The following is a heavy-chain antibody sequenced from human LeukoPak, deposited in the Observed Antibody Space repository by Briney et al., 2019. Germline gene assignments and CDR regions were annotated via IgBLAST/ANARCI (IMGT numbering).Heavy chain of an antibody. Sequence: ASVKVSCKASGYNFISYGVSWMRLVPGQGLEWMGWISPFNGDTNYAQTFQGRVTMTTDTSTSTVYMELRSLKLDDTAVYYCARNAYKTSSETYFDLWGRGILVTVSS. V-gene: IGHV1-18*04. J-gene: IGHJ4*02. CDR2: ISPFNGDT. CDR3: ARNAYKTSSETYFDL. CDR1: GYNFISYG. D-gene: IGHD6-6*01.